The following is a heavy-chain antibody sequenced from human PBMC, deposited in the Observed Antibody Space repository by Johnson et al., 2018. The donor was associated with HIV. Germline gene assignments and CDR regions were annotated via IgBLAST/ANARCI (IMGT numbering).Heavy chain of an antibody. Sequence: VQLVESGGGLVQPGGSLRLSCAASGFTFNRYAMTWVRQAPGKGLEWVSTIGGGAGNRFYADSVKDRFTISSDIFKNTVYLQMSSLRDDDTALYYCVKRGGSGWGAFDVWGRGTVVTVSS. CDR2: IGGGAGNR. V-gene: IGHV3-23*04. J-gene: IGHJ3*01. CDR1: GFTFNRYA. D-gene: IGHD3-22*01. CDR3: VKRGGSGWGAFDV.